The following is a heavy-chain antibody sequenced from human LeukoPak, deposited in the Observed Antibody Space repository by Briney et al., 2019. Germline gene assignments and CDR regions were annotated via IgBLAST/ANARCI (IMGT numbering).Heavy chain of an antibody. CDR1: GFTFNSYA. D-gene: IGHD3-22*01. CDR2: ISGSGGST. Sequence: PGVTVRLSCAASGFTFNSYAMSWVRQAPGKGLEGVSDISGSGGSTYYADSVKGRFTISRDKSKNTLYLRMNSLRAEDTAVYYCAKEPHSSGYPFDYWGQGTLVTVSS. J-gene: IGHJ4*02. V-gene: IGHV3-23*01. CDR3: AKEPHSSGYPFDY.